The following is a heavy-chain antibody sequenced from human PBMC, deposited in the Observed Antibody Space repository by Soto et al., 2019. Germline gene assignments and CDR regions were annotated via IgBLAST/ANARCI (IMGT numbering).Heavy chain of an antibody. D-gene: IGHD2-2*01. CDR3: ARHRYQLLFVMWFDP. Sequence: SETLSLTCTVSGGSISSSSYYWGWIRQPPGKGLEWIGSIYYSGSTYYNPSLKSRVTISVDTSKNQFSLKLSSVTAADTAVYYCARHRYQLLFVMWFDPWGQGTLVTVSS. CDR1: GGSISSSSYY. V-gene: IGHV4-39*01. CDR2: IYYSGST. J-gene: IGHJ5*02.